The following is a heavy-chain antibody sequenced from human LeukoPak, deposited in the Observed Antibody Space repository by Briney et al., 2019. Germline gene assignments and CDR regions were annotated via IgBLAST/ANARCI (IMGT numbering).Heavy chain of an antibody. Sequence: GASVKVSCKASGYTFTSYYLHWVRQSPGQGLEWMGIIYPSGGTTNYAQNFQGRVTMTRDTSTSTVYMELSSLKTDDSAVYNGAGGRCGIGLLGEFDYWGQGTLVTVSS. CDR3: AGGRCGIGLLGEFDY. D-gene: IGHD3-22*01. J-gene: IGHJ4*02. V-gene: IGHV1-46*01. CDR1: GYTFTSYY. CDR2: IYPSGGTT.